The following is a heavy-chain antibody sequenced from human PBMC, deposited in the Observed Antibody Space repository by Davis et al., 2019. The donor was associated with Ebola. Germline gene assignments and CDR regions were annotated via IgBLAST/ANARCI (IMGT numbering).Heavy chain of an antibody. V-gene: IGHV4-30-4*01. J-gene: IGHJ5*02. CDR2: IYYSGNT. D-gene: IGHD2-21*01. Sequence: MPSETLSLTCTVSGDSIRSGDYNWGWIRQPPGNGLEWIGYIYYSGNTYYNPSLKSRVTISVDTSKNQFYLRLTSVTAADTAVYYCARGLVVIANWWFDPWGQGTLVTVSS. CDR1: GDSIRSGDYN. CDR3: ARGLVVIANWWFDP.